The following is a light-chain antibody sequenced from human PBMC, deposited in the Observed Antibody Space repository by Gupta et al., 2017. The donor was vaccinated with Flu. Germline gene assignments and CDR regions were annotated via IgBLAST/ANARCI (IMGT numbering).Light chain of an antibody. V-gene: IGKV1-12*01. Sequence: SSVSASVGDRVTITCRASQGISTWLAWYQQRPGKAPKLLIYAASTLQSGVPSRFSGSGYGTDFTLTISSLQPEDFATYYCQQSNRFPPLTFGGGTRVEI. J-gene: IGKJ4*01. CDR1: QGISTW. CDR3: QQSNRFPPLT. CDR2: AAS.